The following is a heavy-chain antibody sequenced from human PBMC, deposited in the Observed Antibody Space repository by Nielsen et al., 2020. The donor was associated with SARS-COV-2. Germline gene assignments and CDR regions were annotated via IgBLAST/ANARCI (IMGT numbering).Heavy chain of an antibody. J-gene: IGHJ6*03. CDR1: GYSFTSYW. CDR2: IDPSDSYT. D-gene: IGHD3-22*01. CDR3: ARHALTNYYDSSGYYYYYCMDV. Sequence: GESLKISCKGSGYSFTSYWISWVRQMPGKGLEWMGRIDPSDSYTNYSPSFQGHVTISADKSISTAYLQWSSLKASDTAMYYCARHALTNYYDSSGYYYYYCMDVWGKGTTVTVSS. V-gene: IGHV5-10-1*01.